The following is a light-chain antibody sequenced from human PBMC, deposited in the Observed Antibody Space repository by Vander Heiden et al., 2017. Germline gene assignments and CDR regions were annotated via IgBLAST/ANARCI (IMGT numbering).Light chain of an antibody. CDR2: DAS. V-gene: IGKV3-11*01. CDR3: PHSTNWPPIT. CDR1: QILATY. Sequence: EIVLTLFPATLSLAPGERATLSCRASQILATYLAWYQQKPDQAPRLLIYDASNMATGIPARFSGSGSGTDFTLTISSLEAEDFAIYYCPHSTNWPPITFGQGTRLDI. J-gene: IGKJ5*01.